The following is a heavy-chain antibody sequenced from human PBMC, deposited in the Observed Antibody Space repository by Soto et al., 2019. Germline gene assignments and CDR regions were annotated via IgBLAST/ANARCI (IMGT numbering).Heavy chain of an antibody. D-gene: IGHD2-8*01. CDR3: ARGDSTDCSNGVCSFFYNHDMDV. Sequence: WASVKVSCKASGYTVTDYYIHWVRQAPGQGLEWMGWIDPRSGATIYAQKFQDRVTMTRDTSISTAYMDLSRLRSEDTAVYYCARGDSTDCSNGVCSFFYNHDMDVWGQGTTVTVSS. CDR1: GYTVTDYY. CDR2: IDPRSGAT. J-gene: IGHJ6*02. V-gene: IGHV1-2*02.